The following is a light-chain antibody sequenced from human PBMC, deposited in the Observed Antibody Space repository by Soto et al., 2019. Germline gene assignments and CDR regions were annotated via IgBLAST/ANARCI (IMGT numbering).Light chain of an antibody. CDR2: GNS. V-gene: IGLV1-40*01. CDR3: QSYDSSLSCWV. J-gene: IGLJ3*02. CDR1: SSNIGAGYD. Sequence: QSVLTQPPSVSGAPGQRVTISCTGSSSNIGAGYDVHWYQQLPGTAPKLLIYGNSNRPSGVPDRFSGSKSGTSASLAITGLQAEDEADYYCQSYDSSLSCWVFGGGTKLTDL.